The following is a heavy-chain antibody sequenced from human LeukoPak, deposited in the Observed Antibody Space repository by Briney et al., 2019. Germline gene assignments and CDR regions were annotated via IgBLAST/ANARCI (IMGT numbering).Heavy chain of an antibody. D-gene: IGHD4-17*01. CDR3: ARDRGYGDYDLDY. V-gene: IGHV3-66*01. J-gene: IGHJ4*02. CDR1: GFTVSSNY. CDR2: IYSGGST. Sequence: GGSLRLSCAASGFTVSSNYMSWVRQAPGKGLEWVSVIYSGGSTYYADSVKSRFTISRDNTKNTQYLQMNSLRAEDTAVYYCARDRGYGDYDLDYRGQGTLVTVSS.